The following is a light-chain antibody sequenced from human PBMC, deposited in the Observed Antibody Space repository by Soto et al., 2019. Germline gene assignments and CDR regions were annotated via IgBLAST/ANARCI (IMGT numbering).Light chain of an antibody. CDR3: ATWDDSLNAL. CDR2: NNN. CDR1: NSDIGSNS. V-gene: IGLV1-44*01. J-gene: IGLJ2*01. Sequence: QSALTQPPSASGTPGQMVAISCSGSNSDIGSNSVNGYQHLPGTAPKLLIYNNNQRPSGVPYRFSGSKSGTSSSLAISGLQSEDEADYYCATWDDSLNALFGGGTKVTVL.